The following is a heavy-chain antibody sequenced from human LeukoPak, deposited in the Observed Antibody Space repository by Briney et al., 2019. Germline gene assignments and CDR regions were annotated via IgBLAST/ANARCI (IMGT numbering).Heavy chain of an antibody. Sequence: PSETLSLTCTVSGGSISSSSYYWGWIRQPPGKGLEWIGSIYYSGSTYCNPSLKSRVTISVDTSKNQFSLKLSSVTAADTAVYYCARRPHHRGQEMGFDYWGQGTLVTVSS. CDR2: IYYSGST. D-gene: IGHD1-14*01. CDR1: GGSISSSSYY. CDR3: ARRPHHRGQEMGFDY. J-gene: IGHJ4*02. V-gene: IGHV4-39*01.